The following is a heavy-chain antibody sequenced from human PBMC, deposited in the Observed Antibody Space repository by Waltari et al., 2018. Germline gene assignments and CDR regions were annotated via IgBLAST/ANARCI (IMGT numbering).Heavy chain of an antibody. D-gene: IGHD1-26*01. CDR1: GFTFSSYA. V-gene: IGHV3-30-3*01. CDR3: ARDGGMYSGSYFDY. J-gene: IGHJ4*02. CDR2: RSYDGSNK. Sequence: QVQLVESGGGVVQPGRSLRLSCAASGFTFSSYAMHWVRQAPGKGLEGVAGRSYDGSNKYYADSVKGRFTISRDNSKNTLYLQMNSLRAEDTAVYYCARDGGMYSGSYFDYWGQGTLVTVSS.